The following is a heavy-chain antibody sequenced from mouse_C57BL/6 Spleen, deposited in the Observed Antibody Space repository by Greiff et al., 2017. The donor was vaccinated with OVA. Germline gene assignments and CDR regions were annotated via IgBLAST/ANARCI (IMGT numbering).Heavy chain of an antibody. CDR2: IDPEDGET. Sequence: EVMLVESGAELVKPGASVKLSCTASGFNIKDYYMHWVKQRTEQGLEWIGRIDPEDGETKYAPKFQGKATITADTSSNTAYLQLSSLTSEDTAVYYCARPTVVAHWYFDVWGTGTTVTVSS. CDR3: ARPTVVAHWYFDV. J-gene: IGHJ1*03. V-gene: IGHV14-2*01. D-gene: IGHD1-1*01. CDR1: GFNIKDYY.